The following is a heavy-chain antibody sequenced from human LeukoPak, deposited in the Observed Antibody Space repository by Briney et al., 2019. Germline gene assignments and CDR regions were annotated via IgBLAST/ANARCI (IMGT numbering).Heavy chain of an antibody. CDR1: GFSLSNAW. D-gene: IGHD3-22*01. V-gene: IGHV3-15*01. CDR3: TTSYYDSSGYRH. Sequence: GGSLRLSCVASGFSLSNAWLSWVRQAPGKGLEWVGRIKSKTDGGIIDYAAPVKDRFTISRDDSQNTLYLQMNSLKTEDTAVYYCTTSYYDSSGYRHWGQGTLVTVSS. CDR2: IKSKTDGGII. J-gene: IGHJ4*02.